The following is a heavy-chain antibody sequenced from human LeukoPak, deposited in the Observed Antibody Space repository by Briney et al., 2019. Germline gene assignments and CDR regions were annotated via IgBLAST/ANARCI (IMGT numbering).Heavy chain of an antibody. Sequence: GESLKISCKTSGYSFPTYWIGWVRQMPGKGLEWMAIIRPGDSDTRYNPAFQRQVTISADKSITTVYLQWSSLEASDTAMYYCASLYCSGGRCNGFDNWGQGTLVTVSS. J-gene: IGHJ4*02. D-gene: IGHD2-15*01. CDR1: GYSFPTYW. CDR3: ASLYCSGGRCNGFDN. V-gene: IGHV5-51*01. CDR2: IRPGDSDT.